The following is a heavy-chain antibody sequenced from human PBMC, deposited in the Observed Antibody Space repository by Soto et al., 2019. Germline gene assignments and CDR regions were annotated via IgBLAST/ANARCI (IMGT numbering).Heavy chain of an antibody. CDR3: ARAYSYDILTGYSYGMDV. CDR2: IIPILGTA. V-gene: IGHV1-69*01. CDR1: GGTFSSYA. J-gene: IGHJ6*02. D-gene: IGHD3-9*01. Sequence: QVQLVQSGAEVKKPGSSVKVSCKASGGTFSSYAISWVRQAPGQGLEWMGGIIPILGTANYAQKFQGRVTITADESTSTAYMELSSLRSEDTAVYYCARAYSYDILTGYSYGMDVWGQGTTVTVSS.